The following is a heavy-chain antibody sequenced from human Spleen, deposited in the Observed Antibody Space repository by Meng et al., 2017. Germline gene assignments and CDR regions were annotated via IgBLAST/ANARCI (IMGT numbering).Heavy chain of an antibody. CDR1: GFSFRTNGVG. CDR3: VHSSYYGSGFYSSVWSYYFDY. V-gene: IGHV2-5*01. J-gene: IGHJ4*02. Sequence: TLKRSGPTVGKPAHPFTLTCTFSGFSFRTNGVGVGWIRQPPGRALEWLAVIYWNDDKRYSPPLKSRLTITKDTSKNQVVLTMTNMDPVDTATYSCVHSSYYGSGFYSSVWSYYFDYWGQGTLVTVSS. D-gene: IGHD3-10*01. CDR2: IYWNDDK.